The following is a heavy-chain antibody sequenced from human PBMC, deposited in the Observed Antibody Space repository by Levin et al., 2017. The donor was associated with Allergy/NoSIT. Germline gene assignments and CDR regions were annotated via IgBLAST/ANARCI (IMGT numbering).Heavy chain of an antibody. Sequence: RASETLSLTCTVSGGSVSSGSYYWSWIRQPPGKGLEWIGYIYYSGSTNYNPSLKSRVTISVDTSKNQFSLKLSSVTAADTAVYYCARADDYGDSMQAFDIWGQGTMVTVSS. J-gene: IGHJ3*02. D-gene: IGHD4-17*01. CDR1: GGSVSSGSYY. V-gene: IGHV4-61*01. CDR3: ARADDYGDSMQAFDI. CDR2: IYYSGST.